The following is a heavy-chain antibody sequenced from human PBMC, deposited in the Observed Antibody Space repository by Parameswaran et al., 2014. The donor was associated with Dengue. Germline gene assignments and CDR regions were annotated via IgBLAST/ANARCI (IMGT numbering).Heavy chain of an antibody. J-gene: IGHJ4*02. V-gene: IGHV3-30*02. D-gene: IGHD3-16*01. CDR2: IRYDGSNK. CDR3: AKVTGGLDY. Sequence: VRQMPGKGLEWVAFIRYDGSNKYYADSVKGRFTISRDNSKNTLYLQMNSLRAEDTAVYYCAKVTGGLDYWGQGTLVTVSS.